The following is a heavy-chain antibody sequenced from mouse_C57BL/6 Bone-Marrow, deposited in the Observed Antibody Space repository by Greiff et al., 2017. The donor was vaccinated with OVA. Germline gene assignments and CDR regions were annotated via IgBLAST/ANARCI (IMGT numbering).Heavy chain of an antibody. CDR2: IYPGDGDT. Sequence: QVQLKESGPELVKPGASVKISCKASGYAFSSSWMNWVKQRPGKGLEWIGRIYPGDGDTNYNGKFKGKATLTADTSSSTAYMQLSSLTSEDSAVYFCAREEGCFLRDYDVGCTGTGVTVTS. CDR3: AREEGCFLRDYDV. J-gene: IGHJ1*03. V-gene: IGHV1-82*01. CDR1: GYAFSSSW.